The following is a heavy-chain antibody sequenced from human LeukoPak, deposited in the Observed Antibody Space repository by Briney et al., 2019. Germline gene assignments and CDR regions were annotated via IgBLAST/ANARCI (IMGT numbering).Heavy chain of an antibody. Sequence: KAGGSLRLSCAASRFTFSSYAMSWVRQAPGKGLEWVSSISSSSSYIYYADSVKGRFTISRDNAKNSLYLQMNSLRAEDTAVYYCAREPTVPAAMPVGNAFDIWGQGTMVTVSS. CDR1: RFTFSSYA. V-gene: IGHV3-21*01. CDR2: ISSSSSYI. CDR3: AREPTVPAAMPVGNAFDI. D-gene: IGHD2-2*01. J-gene: IGHJ3*02.